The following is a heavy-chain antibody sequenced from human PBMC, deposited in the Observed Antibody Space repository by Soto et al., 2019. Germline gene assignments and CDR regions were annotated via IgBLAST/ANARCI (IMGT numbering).Heavy chain of an antibody. CDR1: GYSFTSYW. D-gene: IGHD2-15*01. J-gene: IGHJ4*02. CDR2: IYPGDSDT. V-gene: IGHV5-51*01. Sequence: GESLKISCKGSGYSFTSYWIGWVRQMPGKGLEWMGIIYPGDSDTRYSPSFQGQVTISADKSISTAYLQWSSLKASDTAMYYCASITGYCSGGSCFDYWGQGTLVTVSS. CDR3: ASITGYCSGGSCFDY.